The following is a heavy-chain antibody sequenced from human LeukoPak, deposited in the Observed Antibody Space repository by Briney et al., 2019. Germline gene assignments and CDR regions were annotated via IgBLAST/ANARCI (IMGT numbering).Heavy chain of an antibody. D-gene: IGHD3-22*01. J-gene: IGHJ3*02. CDR2: IYTSGST. CDR1: GGSISSYY. Sequence: SETLSLTCTVSGGSISSYYWSWIRQPAGKGLEWIGRIYTSGSTNYNPSLKSRVTMSVDTSKNQFSLKLSSVTAADTAVYYCARVTMTAPDDAFDTWGQGTMVTVSS. V-gene: IGHV4-4*07. CDR3: ARVTMTAPDDAFDT.